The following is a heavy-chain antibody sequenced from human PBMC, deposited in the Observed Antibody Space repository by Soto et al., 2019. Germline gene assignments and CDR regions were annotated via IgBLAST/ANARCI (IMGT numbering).Heavy chain of an antibody. CDR3: ARGYYYDSSGYYDAFDI. J-gene: IGHJ3*02. D-gene: IGHD3-22*01. Sequence: SVKVSCKASGGTFSSYAISWVRQAPGQGLEWMGGIIPIFGTANYAQKFQGRVTITADKSTSTAYMELSSLRSEDTAVYYCARGYYYDSSGYYDAFDIWGQGTMVTVSS. CDR2: IIPIFGTA. CDR1: GGTFSSYA. V-gene: IGHV1-69*06.